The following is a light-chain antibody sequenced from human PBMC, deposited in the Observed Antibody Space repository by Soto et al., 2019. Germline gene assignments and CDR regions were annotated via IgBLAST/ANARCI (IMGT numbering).Light chain of an antibody. CDR3: QSYDGSLRGV. Sequence: QSVLTQPPSVSGAPGDSVTISCTGNSSNIGAGYDVHWYQHLPGTAPKLLIYINNNRPSGVPDRFSGSKSGTSASLAITGLQAEDEADYYCQSYDGSLRGVFGTGTKVTVL. J-gene: IGLJ1*01. V-gene: IGLV1-40*01. CDR1: SSNIGAGYD. CDR2: INN.